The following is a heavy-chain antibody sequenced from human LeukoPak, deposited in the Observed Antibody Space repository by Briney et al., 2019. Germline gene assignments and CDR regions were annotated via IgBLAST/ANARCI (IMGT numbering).Heavy chain of an antibody. CDR1: GGPISSYY. Sequence: SSETLSLTCTVSGGPISSYYWSWIRQPPGKGLEWIGYIYYSGSTNYNPSLKSRVTISVDTSKNQFSLKLSSVTAADTAVYYCAGLSFYSSSWGIDYWGQGTLVTVSS. J-gene: IGHJ4*02. D-gene: IGHD6-13*01. V-gene: IGHV4-59*08. CDR3: AGLSFYSSSWGIDY. CDR2: IYYSGST.